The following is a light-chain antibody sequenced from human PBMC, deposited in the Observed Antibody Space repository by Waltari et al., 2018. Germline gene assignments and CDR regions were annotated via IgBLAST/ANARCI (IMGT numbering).Light chain of an antibody. V-gene: IGLV2-8*01. J-gene: IGLJ2*01. CDR2: EVT. Sequence: QSALTQPPSASGSPGLSVTISGTGTSSDVGSYNYVSWYQQHPGKAPKLLIYEVTKRPSGVPDRFSGSKSANTASLTVSGLQAEDEADYYCASYAGSDNLVFGGGTRLTVL. CDR3: ASYAGSDNLV. CDR1: SSDVGSYNY.